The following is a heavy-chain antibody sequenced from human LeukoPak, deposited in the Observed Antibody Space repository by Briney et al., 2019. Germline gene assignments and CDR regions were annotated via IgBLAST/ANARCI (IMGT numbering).Heavy chain of an antibody. J-gene: IGHJ4*02. CDR3: ASSLEGCSGGSCYILDY. Sequence: GASVKVSCKASGYTFTNYYMHWVRQAPGQGLEWMGIINPSGGGTTYAQKFQGRVSMTRDTSTSTFYMDLSSLRSEDTAVYYCASSLEGCSGGSCYILDYWGQGTLVTVSS. V-gene: IGHV1-46*01. CDR2: INPSGGGT. CDR1: GYTFTNYY. D-gene: IGHD2-15*01.